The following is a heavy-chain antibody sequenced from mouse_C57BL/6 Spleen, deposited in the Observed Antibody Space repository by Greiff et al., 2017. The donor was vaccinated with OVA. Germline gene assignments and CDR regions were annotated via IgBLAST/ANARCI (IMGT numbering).Heavy chain of an antibody. D-gene: IGHD4-1*01. CDR3: ARVRTGTFAY. Sequence: EVHLVESGPGLVKPSQSLSLTCSVTGYSITSGYYWNWIRQFPGNKLEWMGYISYDGSNNYNPSLKNRISITRDTSKNQFFLKLNSVTTEDTATYYCARVRTGTFAYWGQGTLVTVSA. V-gene: IGHV3-6*01. J-gene: IGHJ3*01. CDR1: GYSITSGYY. CDR2: ISYDGSN.